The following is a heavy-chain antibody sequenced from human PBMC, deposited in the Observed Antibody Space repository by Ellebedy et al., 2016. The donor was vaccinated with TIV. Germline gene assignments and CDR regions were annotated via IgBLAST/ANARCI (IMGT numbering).Heavy chain of an antibody. V-gene: IGHV3-30*02. Sequence: GESLKISCATSGFTFSSFGIHWVRQAPGMGLEWVAFIRYDGSSHHYADSVKGRFTISRDNSKNTLYLQMSSLRAEDTAVYYCAKVIVLGAAGYYYGMDVWGQGTTVTVS. J-gene: IGHJ6*02. CDR2: IRYDGSSH. CDR3: AKVIVLGAAGYYYGMDV. CDR1: GFTFSSFG. D-gene: IGHD2/OR15-2a*01.